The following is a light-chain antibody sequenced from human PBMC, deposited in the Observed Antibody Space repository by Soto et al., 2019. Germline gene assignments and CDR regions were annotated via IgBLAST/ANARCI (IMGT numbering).Light chain of an antibody. CDR2: RAS. CDR3: QQSITYPWT. Sequence: DIQMTQSPSTLSASAGDRVTITCRASQNIDMYLAWYQQKPGQAPSLLIYRASSLQSGVPSRFSGSGSGTEXXXXXXSLQPDDFATYYCQQSITYPWTFGQGTKVDIK. J-gene: IGKJ1*01. V-gene: IGKV1-5*03. CDR1: QNIDMY.